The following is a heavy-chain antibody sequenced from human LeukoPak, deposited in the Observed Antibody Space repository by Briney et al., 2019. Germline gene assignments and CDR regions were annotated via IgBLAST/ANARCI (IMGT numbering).Heavy chain of an antibody. CDR3: TRYRFSEYGDNV. D-gene: IGHD2-21*02. J-gene: IGHJ4*02. CDR2: ISSSNRYT. V-gene: IGHV3-11*03. Sequence: PGGSLRLSCAASGFTFSDYYMSWIRQAPGKGLEWVSYISSSNRYTNYADSVKGRFTISRDNAKNSLYLQMNSLRAEDTAVYYCTRYRFSEYGDNVWGQGTLVTVSS. CDR1: GFTFSDYY.